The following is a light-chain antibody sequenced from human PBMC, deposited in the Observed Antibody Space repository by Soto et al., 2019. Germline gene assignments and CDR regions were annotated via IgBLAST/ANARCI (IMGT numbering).Light chain of an antibody. Sequence: DIQMTQSPSTLSASVGDRVTITCRASQSISSWLAWYQQKPGKAPKLLIYKASSLESGVPSRFRGSGSGTEFTLTISSLQPDDFAAYYCQHYNSYSTFGQGTKVEIK. CDR3: QHYNSYST. CDR2: KAS. V-gene: IGKV1-5*03. J-gene: IGKJ1*01. CDR1: QSISSW.